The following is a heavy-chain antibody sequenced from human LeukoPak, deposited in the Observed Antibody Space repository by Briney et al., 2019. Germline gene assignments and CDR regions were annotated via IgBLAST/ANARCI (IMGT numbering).Heavy chain of an antibody. CDR3: ARAYASRGHSSWYEYYYYYMDV. CDR1: GFTFSSYA. D-gene: IGHD6-13*01. Sequence: GGSLRLSCAASGFTFSSYAMHWVRQAPGKGLEWVAVISYDGSNKYCADSVKGRFTISRDNSKNTLYLQMNSLRAEDTAVYYCARAYASRGHSSWYEYYYYYMDVWGKGTTVTVSS. J-gene: IGHJ6*03. V-gene: IGHV3-30*04. CDR2: ISYDGSNK.